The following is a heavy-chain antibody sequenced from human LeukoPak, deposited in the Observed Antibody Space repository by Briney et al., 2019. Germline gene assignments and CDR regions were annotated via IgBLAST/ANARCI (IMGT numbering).Heavy chain of an antibody. CDR2: IYYSGST. D-gene: IGHD4-17*01. CDR1: GGSISSYY. CDR3: VRDRGYGDYLSYFDY. J-gene: IGHJ4*02. V-gene: IGHV4-59*13. Sequence: SETLSLTCTVSGGSISSYYWSWIRQPPGKGLEWIGYIYYSGSTNSNPSLKSRVTISVDTSKNQFSLNLSSVTAADTAVYYCVRDRGYGDYLSYFDYWGQGTL.